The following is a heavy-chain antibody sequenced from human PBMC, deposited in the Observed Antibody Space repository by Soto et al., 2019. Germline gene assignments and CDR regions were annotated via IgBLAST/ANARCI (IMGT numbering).Heavy chain of an antibody. CDR3: ASRRRLAAARTGIFDY. CDR2: IYPGDSDT. V-gene: IGHV5-51*01. CDR1: EYRFTSHL. Sequence: KISCHGSEYRFTSHLVVWMRTIPGKGLEWMGIIYPGDSDTRYSPSFQGQVTISADKSISTAYLQWSSLKASDTAMYYCASRRRLAAARTGIFDYGGPGILVPV. J-gene: IGHJ4*02. D-gene: IGHD6-13*01.